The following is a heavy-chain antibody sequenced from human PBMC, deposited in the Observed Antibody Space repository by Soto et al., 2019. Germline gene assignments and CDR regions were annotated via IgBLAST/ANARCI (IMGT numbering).Heavy chain of an antibody. V-gene: IGHV3-23*01. CDR1: GCTFRSSG. D-gene: IGHD4-17*01. CDR3: ASHGGFDV. Sequence: EGQLLQSGGGLVQPGETLRVSCEASGCTFRSSGMSWVRQAPGKGLEWVSSISVRGDYRYYADSVKGRFTISRDNSKNALCLQMNSLTAEDTAVYYCASHGGFDVWGQGTMVGVSS. J-gene: IGHJ3*01. CDR2: ISVRGDYR.